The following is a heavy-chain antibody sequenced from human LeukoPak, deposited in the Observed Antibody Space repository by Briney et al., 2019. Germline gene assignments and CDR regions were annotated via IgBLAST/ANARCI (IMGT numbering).Heavy chain of an antibody. CDR3: ARDIAVAGPNWFDP. D-gene: IGHD6-19*01. CDR1: GFTLRDYA. V-gene: IGHV3-74*01. CDR2: INSDGSST. J-gene: IGHJ5*02. Sequence: SGGSLRLSCAASGFTLRDYAIHWVRQAPGKGLVWVSRINSDGSSTSYADSVKGRFTISRDNAKNTLYLQMNSLRAEDTAVYYCARDIAVAGPNWFDPWGQGTLVTVSS.